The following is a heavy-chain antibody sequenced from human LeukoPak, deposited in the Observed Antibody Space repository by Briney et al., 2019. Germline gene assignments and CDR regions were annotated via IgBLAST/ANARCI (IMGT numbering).Heavy chain of an antibody. D-gene: IGHD2-15*01. V-gene: IGHV1-69*05. CDR2: IIPIFDTA. Sequence: VASVKVSCKASGGTFSSYAISWVRQAPGQGLEWMGRIIPIFDTANYAQKFQGRVTITTDESTSTAYMELSSLRSEDTAVYYCARTKNSYTDINTAWFDPWGQGTLVTVSS. CDR3: ARTKNSYTDINTAWFDP. J-gene: IGHJ5*02. CDR1: GGTFSSYA.